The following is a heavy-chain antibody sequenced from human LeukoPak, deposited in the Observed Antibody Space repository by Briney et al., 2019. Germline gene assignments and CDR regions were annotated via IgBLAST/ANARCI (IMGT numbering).Heavy chain of an antibody. CDR3: AKVGEDIAVAGLDY. J-gene: IGHJ4*02. D-gene: IGHD6-19*01. Sequence: GGSLRLSCAASEFTLSNSAMDWVRQAPGKGLEWVAFIQSDGSNKHYADSVKGRFTISRDNSQNTLYLQMSSLRAEDTAVYYCAKVGEDIAVAGLDYWGQGTLVTVSS. CDR2: IQSDGSNK. CDR1: EFTLSNSA. V-gene: IGHV3-30*02.